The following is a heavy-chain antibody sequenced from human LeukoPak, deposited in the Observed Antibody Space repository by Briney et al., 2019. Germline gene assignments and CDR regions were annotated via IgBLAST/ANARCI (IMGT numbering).Heavy chain of an antibody. CDR2: ISSSSSYI. CDR1: GFTFSSYS. CDR3: ARDQRGYYGSGSYYLPDY. V-gene: IGHV3-21*01. Sequence: GRSLRLSCAASGFTFSSYSMNWVRQAPGKGLEWVSSISSSSSYIYYADSVKGRFTISRDNAKNSLYLQMNSLRAEDTAVYYCARDQRGYYGSGSYYLPDYWGQGTLVTVSS. D-gene: IGHD3-10*01. J-gene: IGHJ4*02.